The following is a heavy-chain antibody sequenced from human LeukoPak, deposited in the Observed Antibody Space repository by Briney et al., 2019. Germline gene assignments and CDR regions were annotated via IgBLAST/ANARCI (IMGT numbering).Heavy chain of an antibody. Sequence: GGSLRLSCAASGFTFSKYGMHWVRQAPGKGLEWVAFIRYDGSNKYYADSVKGRFTISRDNSKNTLYLQMNSLRAEDTAVYYCARDFYSSGWVEYWGQGALVTVSS. CDR1: GFTFSKYG. V-gene: IGHV3-30*02. J-gene: IGHJ4*02. CDR3: ARDFYSSGWVEY. D-gene: IGHD6-19*01. CDR2: IRYDGSNK.